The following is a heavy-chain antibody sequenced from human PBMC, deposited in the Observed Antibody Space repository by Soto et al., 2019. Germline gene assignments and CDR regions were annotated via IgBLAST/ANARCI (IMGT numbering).Heavy chain of an antibody. J-gene: IGHJ4*02. CDR3: AKDTAMVSSTFNYFDY. V-gene: IGHV3-23*01. D-gene: IGHD5-18*01. Sequence: EVQLLESGGGLVQPGGSLRLSCAASGFFFSSYAMSWVRQAPGKGLEWVSGIGGSGGYKSYADSVKGRFTISRDNSKNTLYLQMESLGAEDTAVYYCAKDTAMVSSTFNYFDYWGQGTLVAVSP. CDR1: GFFFSSYA. CDR2: IGGSGGYK.